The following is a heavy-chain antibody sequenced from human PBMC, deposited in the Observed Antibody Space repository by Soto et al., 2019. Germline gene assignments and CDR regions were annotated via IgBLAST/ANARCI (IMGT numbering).Heavy chain of an antibody. CDR2: ISYDGSNK. CDR1: GFTFSSYG. CDR3: AKDGKAY. V-gene: IGHV3-30*18. Sequence: GESLSLSCAASGFTFSSYGMRWGRRPPGKGLEGVAVISYDGSNKYYADSVKGRFTISRDNSNNTLYLQMNSLRAEDTAVYYCAKDGKAYWGQGTLVTVSS. J-gene: IGHJ4*02.